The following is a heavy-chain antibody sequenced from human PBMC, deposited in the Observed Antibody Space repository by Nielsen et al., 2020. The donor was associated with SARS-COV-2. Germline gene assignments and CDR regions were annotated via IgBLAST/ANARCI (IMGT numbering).Heavy chain of an antibody. CDR1: GFTFSGSA. CDR2: IRSKAYSYAT. J-gene: IGHJ4*02. Sequence: GESLKISCAASGFTFSGSAMHWVRQASGKGLEWVGRIRSKAYSYATAYAASVKGRFTISRDDSKNTAYLQMNSLKTEDTAVYYCTRQKEWLLSSYFDYWGQGTLVTVSS. D-gene: IGHD3-3*01. CDR3: TRQKEWLLSSYFDY. V-gene: IGHV3-73*01.